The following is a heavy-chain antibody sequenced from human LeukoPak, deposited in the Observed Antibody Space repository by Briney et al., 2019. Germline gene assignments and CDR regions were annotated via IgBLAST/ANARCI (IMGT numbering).Heavy chain of an antibody. J-gene: IGHJ2*01. V-gene: IGHV4-31*03. D-gene: IGHD3-3*01. Sequence: KASQTLSLTCTVSGGSISSGGYYWSWIRQHPGQGLEWIGYIYYSGSTYYNPSLKSRVTISVDTSKNQFSLKLSSVTAADTAVYYCARDFTGFFGVVSPPYHVPQRLGYFDLWGRGTLVTVSS. CDR1: GGSISSGGYY. CDR3: ARDFTGFFGVVSPPYHVPQRLGYFDL. CDR2: IYYSGST.